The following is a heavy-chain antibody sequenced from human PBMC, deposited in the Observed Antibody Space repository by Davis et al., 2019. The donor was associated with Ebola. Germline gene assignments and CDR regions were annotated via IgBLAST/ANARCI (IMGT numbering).Heavy chain of an antibody. J-gene: IGHJ6*02. CDR2: IYYSGST. CDR1: GGSISSYY. Sequence: MPGGSLRLSCTVSGGSISSYYWSWIRQPPGKGLEWIGYIYYSGSTNYNPSLKSRVTISVDTSKNQFSLKLSSVTAADTAVYYCARLEATYYYYGMDVWGQGTTVTVSS. CDR3: ARLEATYYYYGMDV. V-gene: IGHV4-59*08.